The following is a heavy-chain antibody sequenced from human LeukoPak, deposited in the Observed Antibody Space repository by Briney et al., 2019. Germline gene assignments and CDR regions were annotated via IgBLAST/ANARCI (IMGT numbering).Heavy chain of an antibody. D-gene: IGHD3-9*01. CDR3: AKDLLGRAGYYNLDY. Sequence: PGGSLRLSCAASGFTFSSYAMSWVRRAPGKGLEWVSAISGSGGSTYYADSVKGRFTISRDNSKNTLYLQMNSLRAEDTAVYYCAKDLLGRAGYYNLDYWGQGTLVTVSS. J-gene: IGHJ4*02. CDR2: ISGSGGST. V-gene: IGHV3-23*01. CDR1: GFTFSSYA.